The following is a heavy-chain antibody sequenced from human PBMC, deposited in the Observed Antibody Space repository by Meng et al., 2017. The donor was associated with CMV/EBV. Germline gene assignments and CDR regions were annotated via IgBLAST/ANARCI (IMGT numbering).Heavy chain of an antibody. CDR3: ASITALGMDV. CDR2: ISYDGSTK. D-gene: IGHD5-18*01. CDR1: GFTVSSYA. V-gene: IGHV3-30*04. J-gene: IGHJ6*02. Sequence: GGSLRLSCAASGFTVSSYAMHWVRQAPGKGLEWVAVISYDGSTKYYADSVKGRFTISRDNSKNTLYLQMNSLRAEDTAVYYCASITALGMDVWGQGTTVTVSS.